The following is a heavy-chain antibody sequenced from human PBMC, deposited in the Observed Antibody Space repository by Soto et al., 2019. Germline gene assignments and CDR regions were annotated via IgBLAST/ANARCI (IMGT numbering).Heavy chain of an antibody. D-gene: IGHD2-15*01. Sequence: LRLSCAASGFTFSSYAMTWVRQALGKGLEWVSGISGSGDSTYYADSVKGRFTISRDNSKNTLYLQVNSLRAEDTAVYYCAKGALFNIVVVVAATYNWFDPWGQGTLVTVSS. CDR2: ISGSGDST. J-gene: IGHJ5*02. CDR3: AKGALFNIVVVVAATYNWFDP. CDR1: GFTFSSYA. V-gene: IGHV3-23*01.